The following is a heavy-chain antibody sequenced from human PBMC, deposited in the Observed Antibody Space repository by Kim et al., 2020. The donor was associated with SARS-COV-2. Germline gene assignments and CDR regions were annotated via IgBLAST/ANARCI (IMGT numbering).Heavy chain of an antibody. D-gene: IGHD6-13*01. V-gene: IGHV3-49*03. CDR3: TRDGEGIAAAGPILQH. Sequence: GGSLRLSCTASGFTFGDYAMSWFRQAPGKGLEWVGFIRSKAYGGTTEYAASVKGRFTISRDDSKSIAYLQMNSLKTEDTAVYYCTRDGEGIAAAGPILQHWGQGTLVTVSS. CDR2: IRSKAYGGTT. CDR1: GFTFGDYA. J-gene: IGHJ1*01.